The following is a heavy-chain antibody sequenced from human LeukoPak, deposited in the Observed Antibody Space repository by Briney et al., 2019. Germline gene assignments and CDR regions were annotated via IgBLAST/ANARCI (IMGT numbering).Heavy chain of an antibody. V-gene: IGHV1-18*01. J-gene: IGHJ4*02. CDR3: ARGIVGALTDY. CDR1: GYTVTSYG. Sequence: ASVKVSCKASGYTVTSYGISWGRQAPGQGLEGMGWISAYNGNTNYAQKLQGRVTMTTDTSTSTAYMKLRSLRSDDTAVYYCARGIVGALTDYWGQGTLVTVSS. D-gene: IGHD1-26*01. CDR2: ISAYNGNT.